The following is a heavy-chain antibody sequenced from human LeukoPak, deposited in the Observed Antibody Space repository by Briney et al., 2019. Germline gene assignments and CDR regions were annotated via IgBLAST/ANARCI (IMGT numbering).Heavy chain of an antibody. Sequence: GGSLRLSCAASGFTFSSYAMGWVRQAPGKGLEWVSAISGSGGSTYYADSVKGRFTISRDNSKNTLYLQMNSLRAEDTAVYYCAKSGWFGEYPEYFQHWGQGTLVTVSS. CDR1: GFTFSSYA. CDR2: ISGSGGST. J-gene: IGHJ1*01. D-gene: IGHD3-10*01. CDR3: AKSGWFGEYPEYFQH. V-gene: IGHV3-23*01.